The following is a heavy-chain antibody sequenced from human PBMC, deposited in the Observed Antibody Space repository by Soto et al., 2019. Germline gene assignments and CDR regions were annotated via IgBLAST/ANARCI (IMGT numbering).Heavy chain of an antibody. V-gene: IGHV4-31*01. CDR3: ASDPPP. Sequence: QVQLQESGPGLVKPSETLSLTCTVSGGSITRGGYYWSWIRQHPGKGLEWIGYIYNSGTTYYNPSLKMPVTISVATSKNQFSQKRTSGTAADTAVYYCASDPPPWGQGTLVTVSS. CDR2: IYNSGTT. CDR1: GGSITRGGYY. J-gene: IGHJ5*02.